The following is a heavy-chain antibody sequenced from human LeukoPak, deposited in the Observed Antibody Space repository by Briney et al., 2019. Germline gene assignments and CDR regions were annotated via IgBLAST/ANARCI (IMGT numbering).Heavy chain of an antibody. V-gene: IGHV3-53*01. J-gene: IGHJ4*02. CDR2: IYGGGGT. D-gene: IGHD6-13*01. CDR1: GFTVSSNY. Sequence: GGSQRLSCAASGFTVSSNYMSWVRQAPGKGLEWVSVIYGGGGTYYADSVKGRFTISRDNSKNTLYLQMNSLRAEDTAVYYCARGSSSPFDYWGQGTLVTVSS. CDR3: ARGSSSPFDY.